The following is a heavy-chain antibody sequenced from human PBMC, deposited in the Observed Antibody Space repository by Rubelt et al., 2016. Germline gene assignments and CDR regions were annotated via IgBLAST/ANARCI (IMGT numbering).Heavy chain of an antibody. Sequence: QVQLVQSGAEVKKPGSSVKVSCKASGGTFSSYAISWVRQAPGQGLEWMGGIIPIFGTANYAQKFQVRVRITADKSTSTAYMERSSLRSEDTAVYYCARVSRDYGDLYFDYWGQGTLVTVSS. V-gene: IGHV1-69*06. J-gene: IGHJ4*02. CDR1: GGTFSSYA. CDR2: IIPIFGTA. CDR3: ARVSRDYGDLYFDY. D-gene: IGHD4-17*01.